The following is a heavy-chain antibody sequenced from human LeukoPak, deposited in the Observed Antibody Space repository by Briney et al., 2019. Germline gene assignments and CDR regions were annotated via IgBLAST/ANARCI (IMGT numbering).Heavy chain of an antibody. CDR1: GFTFSSYA. D-gene: IGHD3-16*01. CDR3: AKDYAGGWPKRGMDV. CDR2: ISASGGNT. V-gene: IGHV3-23*01. J-gene: IGHJ6*03. Sequence: GGSLRLSCAASGFTFSSYAMSWVRQAPGKGLEWVSAISASGGNTYYADSMKGRFTISRDNSKNTLYLQMSSLRAEDTAVYYCAKDYAGGWPKRGMDVWGKGATVTVSS.